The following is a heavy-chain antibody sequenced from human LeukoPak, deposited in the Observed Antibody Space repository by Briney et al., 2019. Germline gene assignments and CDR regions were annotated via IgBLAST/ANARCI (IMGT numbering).Heavy chain of an antibody. CDR1: GFTFSSYE. D-gene: IGHD6-6*01. CDR2: ISSSGSTI. J-gene: IGHJ5*02. Sequence: PGGSLRLSSAASGFTFSSYEMNWVRQAPGKGLEWVSYISSSGSTIYYADSVKGRFTISRDNAKNSLYLQMNSLRAEDTAVYYCARGQEYSSSSPYNWFDPWGQGTLVTVSS. CDR3: ARGQEYSSSSPYNWFDP. V-gene: IGHV3-48*03.